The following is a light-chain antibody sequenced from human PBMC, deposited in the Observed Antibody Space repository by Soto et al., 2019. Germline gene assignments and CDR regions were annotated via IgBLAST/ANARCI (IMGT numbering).Light chain of an antibody. J-gene: IGLJ2*01. CDR2: DVT. V-gene: IGLV2-11*01. CDR1: SSDVGIYNY. CDR3: SSYARSDTYVL. Sequence: QSVLTQPRSVSGSPGHSVTISCAGTSSDVGIYNYVSWYQHHPGKAPKLMIYDVTKRPSGVPDRFSGSKSGNTASLTISGLQAEDEGDYFCSSYARSDTYVLFGGGTKLTVL.